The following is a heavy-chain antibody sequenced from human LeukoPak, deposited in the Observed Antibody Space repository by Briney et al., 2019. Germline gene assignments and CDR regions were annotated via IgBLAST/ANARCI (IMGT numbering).Heavy chain of an antibody. CDR1: GYTFTGYY. CDR3: ARDLGTRFANSFDM. Sequence: ASVKVSCKASGYTFTGYYMHWVRQAPGQGLEWMGWINPNSGGTNYAQMFQGRVTMTRDTSISTAYMELSRLRSDDTAVYYCARDLGTRFANSFDMWGQGTMVTVSS. V-gene: IGHV1-2*02. CDR2: INPNSGGT. D-gene: IGHD3-3*01. J-gene: IGHJ3*02.